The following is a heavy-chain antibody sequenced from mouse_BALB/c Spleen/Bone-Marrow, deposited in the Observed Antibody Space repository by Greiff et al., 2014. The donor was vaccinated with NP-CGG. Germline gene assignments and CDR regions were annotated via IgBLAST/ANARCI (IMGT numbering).Heavy chain of an antibody. CDR2: ISDGGNXX. D-gene: IGHD2-10*02. CDR1: GFTFSDYY. J-gene: IGHJ4*01. V-gene: IGHV5-4*02. CDR3: ARSRMRYGAMDY. Sequence: DVQLVESGGGLVKPGGSLKLSCAASGFTFSDYYIYWLRQTPEKRLEWVATISDGGNXXXXXXXXXXXXXXXXXXXKNNLYLQMSSLKSEDTAMYYCARSRMRYGAMDYWGQGTSVTVFS.